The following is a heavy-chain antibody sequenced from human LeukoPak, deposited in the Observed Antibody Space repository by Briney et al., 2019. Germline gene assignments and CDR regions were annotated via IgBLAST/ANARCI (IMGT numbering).Heavy chain of an antibody. V-gene: IGHV1-69*01. J-gene: IGHJ4*02. Sequence: SVKVSCKASGGTFSSYAISWVRQAPGQGLEWMGGIIPIFGTANYAQKFQGRVTITADESTSTAYMELSSLRSEDTAVYYCAISGYGIVRYFDYWGQGTLVTVSS. CDR2: IIPIFGTA. D-gene: IGHD5-12*01. CDR1: GGTFSSYA. CDR3: AISGYGIVRYFDY.